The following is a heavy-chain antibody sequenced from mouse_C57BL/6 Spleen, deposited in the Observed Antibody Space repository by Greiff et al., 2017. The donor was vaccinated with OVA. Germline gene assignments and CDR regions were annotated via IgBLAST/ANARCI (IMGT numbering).Heavy chain of an antibody. CDR3: ARVGSSYYFDY. V-gene: IGHV1-55*01. CDR1: GYTFTSYW. CDR2: IYPGSGST. D-gene: IGHD1-1*01. Sequence: QVHVKQPGAELVKPGASVKMSCKASGYTFTSYWITWVKQRPGQGLEWIGDIYPGSGSTNYNEKFKSKATLTVDTASSTAYMQLSSLTSEDSAVYYCARVGSSYYFDYWGQGTTLTVSS. J-gene: IGHJ2*01.